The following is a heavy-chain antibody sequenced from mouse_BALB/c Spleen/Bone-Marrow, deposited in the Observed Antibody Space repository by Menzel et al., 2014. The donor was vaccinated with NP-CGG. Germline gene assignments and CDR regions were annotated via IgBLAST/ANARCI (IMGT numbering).Heavy chain of an antibody. Sequence: EVKLMESGPGLVKPSQSLSLTCTVTGYSITSGYAWNWIRQFPGNKLEWMGYISYSANTNYNPSLKSRISITRDTSKNQFFLQLNSVTAEDTATYYCTRGTTAGFAYWGLGTLVTVSA. CDR3: TRGTTAGFAY. J-gene: IGHJ3*01. CDR1: GYSITSGYA. CDR2: ISYSANT. D-gene: IGHD1-2*01. V-gene: IGHV3-2*02.